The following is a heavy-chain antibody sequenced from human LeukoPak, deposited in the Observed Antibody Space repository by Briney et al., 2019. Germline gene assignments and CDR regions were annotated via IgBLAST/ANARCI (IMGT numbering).Heavy chain of an antibody. CDR2: IYSGGST. J-gene: IGHJ4*02. CDR3: AREKLSSYGDFYFDY. CDR1: GFTVSSNY. V-gene: IGHV3-53*01. Sequence: GGSLRLSCAASGFTVSSNYMSWVRQAPGKGLEWVSVIYSGGSTYYADSVKGRFTIPRDNSKNTLYLQMNSLRAEDTAVYYCAREKLSSYGDFYFDYWGQGTLVTVSS. D-gene: IGHD4-17*01.